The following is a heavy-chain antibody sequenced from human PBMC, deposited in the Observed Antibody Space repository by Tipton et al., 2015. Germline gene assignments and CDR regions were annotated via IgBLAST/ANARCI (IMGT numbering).Heavy chain of an antibody. CDR3: ARAYYYDSSGYPLFDY. Sequence: TLSLTCTVSGGSVGIGNYYWSWIRQPPGKGLEWIGYFFYTGSSNYNPSLKSRVTMSVDTSKNRLSLRLSSVTAADTAVYYCARAYYYDSSGYPLFDYWGQGTLVTVSS. CDR1: GGSVGIGNYY. CDR2: FFYTGSS. D-gene: IGHD3-22*01. V-gene: IGHV4-61*03. J-gene: IGHJ4*02.